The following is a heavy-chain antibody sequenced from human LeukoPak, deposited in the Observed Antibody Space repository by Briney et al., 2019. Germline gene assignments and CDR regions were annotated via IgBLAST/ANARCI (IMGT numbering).Heavy chain of an antibody. CDR3: ARAGRIAAAPSPDKPIYYYYYMDV. CDR1: GGSISSYY. CDR2: IYTSGST. J-gene: IGHJ6*03. Sequence: PSETLSLTCAVSGGSISSYYWSWIRQPAGKGLEWIGRIYTSGSTNYNPSLKSRVTMSVDTSKNQFSLKLSSVTAADTAVYYCARAGRIAAAPSPDKPIYYYYYMDVWGKGTTVTVSS. D-gene: IGHD6-13*01. V-gene: IGHV4-4*07.